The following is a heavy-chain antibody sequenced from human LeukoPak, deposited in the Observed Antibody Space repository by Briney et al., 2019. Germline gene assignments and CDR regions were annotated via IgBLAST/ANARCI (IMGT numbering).Heavy chain of an antibody. Sequence: GGSLRLSCATSAFTFSNYNMNWVRQAPGKGLEWVSYISSSSSTIYYADSVKGGFAISRDNAKSSVYLQMNSLRAEDTAVYYCSRDALDYWGQGTLVTVSS. J-gene: IGHJ4*02. V-gene: IGHV3-48*01. CDR2: ISSSSSTI. CDR3: SRDALDY. CDR1: AFTFSNYN.